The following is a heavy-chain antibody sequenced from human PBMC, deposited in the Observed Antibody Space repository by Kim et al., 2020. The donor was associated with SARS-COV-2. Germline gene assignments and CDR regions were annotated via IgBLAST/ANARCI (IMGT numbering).Heavy chain of an antibody. D-gene: IGHD1-7*01. Sequence: SETLSLTCTVSGGSISSSSYYWGWIRQPPGKGLEWIGSIYYSGSTYYNPSLKSRVTISVDTSKNQFSLKLSSVTAADTAVYYCARLDPRNCNYVPYFDY. CDR1: GGSISSSSYY. CDR3: ARLDPRNCNYVPYFDY. V-gene: IGHV4-39*01. J-gene: IGHJ4*01. CDR2: IYYSGST.